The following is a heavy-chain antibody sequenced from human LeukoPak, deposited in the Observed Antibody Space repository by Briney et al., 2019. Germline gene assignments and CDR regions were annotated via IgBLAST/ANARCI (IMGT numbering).Heavy chain of an antibody. D-gene: IGHD6-25*01. J-gene: IGHJ6*04. CDR1: GFSFSSYW. CDR3: ARDGTPIHTSGWVYMDV. CDR2: INQDGSEK. V-gene: IGHV3-7*01. Sequence: GGSLTLSCAASGFSFSSYWMSWVRQAPGKGMEWVANINQDGSEKYYVDSVKGRVTISRDNAKSSVYLQMNSLRAEDTAVYYCARDGTPIHTSGWVYMDVWGKGTTVTISS.